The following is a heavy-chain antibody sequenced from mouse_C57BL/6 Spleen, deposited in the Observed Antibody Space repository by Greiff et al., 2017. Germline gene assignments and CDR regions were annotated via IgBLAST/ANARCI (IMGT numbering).Heavy chain of an antibody. CDR2: ISSGGDYI. CDR1: GFTFSSYA. CDR3: ASSSYDYEGAMDY. D-gene: IGHD2-4*01. V-gene: IGHV5S21*01. Sequence: EVKLMESGEGLVKPGGSLKLSCAASGFTFSSYAMSWVRQTPEKRLEWVAYISSGGDYIYYADTVKGRFTISRDNARNTLYLQMSSLKSEDTAMYYCASSSYDYEGAMDYWGQGTSVTVSS. J-gene: IGHJ4*01.